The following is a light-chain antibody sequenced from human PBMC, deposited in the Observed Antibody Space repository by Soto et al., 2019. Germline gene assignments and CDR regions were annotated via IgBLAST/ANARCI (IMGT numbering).Light chain of an antibody. CDR3: MQALRWT. CDR2: LGS. Sequence: DIVMTQSPLSLPVTPGEPASISCRSSQSLLHSNGYNYLDWYLQKPGQSPQLLIYLGSNRASGVPDRFSGSGSGTDFTLKISRVEAEDVGVYYCMQALRWTCGQGTKVEIK. CDR1: QSLLHSNGYNY. J-gene: IGKJ1*01. V-gene: IGKV2-28*01.